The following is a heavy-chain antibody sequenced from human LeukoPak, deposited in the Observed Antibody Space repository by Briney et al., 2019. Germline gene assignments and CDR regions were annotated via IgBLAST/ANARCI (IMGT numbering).Heavy chain of an antibody. CDR1: GGSIINSY. V-gene: IGHV4-59*01. Sequence: PSETLSLTCTEPGGSIINSYWSWIRQPPGEGLEWSGHFHNSEGTNYNPSPKSRVSISLDTSKNQVSLWLNSESAAYTAVYYCARGDRSGRPGIGFFFWGEGALVSVSS. J-gene: IGHJ4*02. D-gene: IGHD1-26*01. CDR2: FHNSEGT. CDR3: ARGDRSGRPGIGFFF.